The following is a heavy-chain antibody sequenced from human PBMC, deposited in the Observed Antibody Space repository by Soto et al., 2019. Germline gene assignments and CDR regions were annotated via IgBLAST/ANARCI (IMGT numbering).Heavy chain of an antibody. Sequence: QVTLKESGPVLVKPTETLTLTCTVSGFSLSNARMGVSWIRQPPGKALEWLAHIFSNDEKSYSTPLKSRLTIPKDTPKPQVVLPIPNMHPVDTPPYPCAPIRRSDYTTRFDPWAQGTLLTLS. J-gene: IGHJ5*02. D-gene: IGHD3-10*01. CDR2: IFSNDEK. V-gene: IGHV2-26*01. CDR3: APIRRSDYTTRFDP. CDR1: GFSLSNARMG.